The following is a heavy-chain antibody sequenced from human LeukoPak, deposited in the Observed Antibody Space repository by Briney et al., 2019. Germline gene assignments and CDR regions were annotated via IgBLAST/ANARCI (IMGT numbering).Heavy chain of an antibody. Sequence: GGSLRLSCAASGFSFSNYNMNWVRQAPGKGLEWISHISLSSGTIYYADSVKGRFTISRDNARNSLYLQMNSLRDDDTAFYYCVKDLSSNWYSFDYWGQGTLVTVSS. CDR1: GFSFSNYN. CDR3: VKDLSSNWYSFDY. V-gene: IGHV3-48*02. D-gene: IGHD6-13*01. CDR2: ISLSSGTI. J-gene: IGHJ4*02.